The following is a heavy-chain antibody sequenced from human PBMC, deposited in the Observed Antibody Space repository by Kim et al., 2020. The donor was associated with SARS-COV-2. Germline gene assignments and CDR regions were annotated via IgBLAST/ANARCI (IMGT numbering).Heavy chain of an antibody. D-gene: IGHD1-1*01. CDR3: ARHKMSTNAFDI. CDR1: GDSITSNYW. V-gene: IGHV4-4*02. Sequence: SETLSLTCVLSGDSITSNYWWSWVRHPPGKGLEWTGEIYRDGTTNYNPSLRGRVTISLDKSKNQVSLTLTTVTAVDTAIYYCARHKMSTNAFDIWGQGTTVTVSS. CDR2: IYRDGTT. J-gene: IGHJ3*02.